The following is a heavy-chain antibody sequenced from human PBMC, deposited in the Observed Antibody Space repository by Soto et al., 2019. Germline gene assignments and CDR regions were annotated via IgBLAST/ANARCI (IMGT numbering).Heavy chain of an antibody. D-gene: IGHD3-3*01. CDR1: GGSISSYY. Sequence: QVQLQESGPGLVKPSETLSLTCTVSGGSISSYYWSWIRQPPGKGLQWIGYIYYSGSTNYNPSLKSRVTISVDTSENQFSMKLSSVTAADTAVYYCARGREPVFWSGYYALGSYYFDYWGQGTLVTVSS. J-gene: IGHJ4*02. CDR3: ARGREPVFWSGYYALGSYYFDY. V-gene: IGHV4-59*01. CDR2: IYYSGST.